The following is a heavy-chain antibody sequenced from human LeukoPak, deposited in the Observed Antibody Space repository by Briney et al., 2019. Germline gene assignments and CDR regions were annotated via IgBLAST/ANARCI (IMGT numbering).Heavy chain of an antibody. CDR2: INHSGST. CDR3: ARKPRINCSGGSCRTRSAFDI. Sequence: SETLSLTCAVYGGSFSGYYWSWIRQPPGKGLEWIGEINHSGSTNYNPSLKSRVTISVDTSKNQFSLKLSSVTAADTAVYYCARKPRINCSGGSCRTRSAFDIWGQGQWSPSLQ. D-gene: IGHD2-15*01. J-gene: IGHJ3*02. V-gene: IGHV4-34*01. CDR1: GGSFSGYY.